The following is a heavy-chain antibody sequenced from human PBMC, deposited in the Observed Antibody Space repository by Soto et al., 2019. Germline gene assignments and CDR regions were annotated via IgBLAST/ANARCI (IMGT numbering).Heavy chain of an antibody. CDR2: IKQDGSEK. CDR1: GFTFSSYQ. Sequence: GGSLRLSCAASGFTFSSYQMNWVRQAPGKGLEWVANIKQDGSEKNYVDSVEGRFTISRDNAKNSLYLQMNSLRAEDTAVYYCARVAPYYYGSGSYYFDYWGQGTLVTVSS. D-gene: IGHD3-10*01. CDR3: ARVAPYYYGSGSYYFDY. J-gene: IGHJ4*02. V-gene: IGHV3-7*01.